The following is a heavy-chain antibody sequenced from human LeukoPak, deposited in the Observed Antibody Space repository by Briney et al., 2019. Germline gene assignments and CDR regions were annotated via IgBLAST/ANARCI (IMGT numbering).Heavy chain of an antibody. CDR2: ISGSVDNT. V-gene: IGHV3-23*01. D-gene: IGHD4-17*01. J-gene: IGHJ6*03. CDR1: GFTFRIYA. CDR3: ARDNGETYYYYYYTDV. Sequence: GGSLRLSCAASGFTFRIYAMSWVRQAPGKGLEWVSTISGSVDNTYYADSVKGRFIISIDNSKNTLYVEMNSLRAEDTAVYYCARDNGETYYYYYYTDVSGKGTTVTVSS.